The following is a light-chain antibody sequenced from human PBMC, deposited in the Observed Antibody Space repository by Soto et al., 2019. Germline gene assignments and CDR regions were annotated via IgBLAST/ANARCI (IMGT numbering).Light chain of an antibody. CDR2: EVS. J-gene: IGLJ1*01. V-gene: IGLV2-8*01. Sequence: QSALTQPPSASGSPGQSVTISCTGTSSDVGGCKFVSWYQQYPGKAPKLIIYEVSKRPSGVPDRFSGFKSVNTVSLTVSGLQAEDEADYYCSSCAGSNNPYVFGTGTKLTVL. CDR3: SSCAGSNNPYV. CDR1: SSDVGGCKF.